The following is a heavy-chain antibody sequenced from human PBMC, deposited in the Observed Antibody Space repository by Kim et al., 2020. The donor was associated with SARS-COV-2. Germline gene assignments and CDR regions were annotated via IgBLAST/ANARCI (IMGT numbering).Heavy chain of an antibody. V-gene: IGHV4-39*01. Sequence: NPSLKSRVPISVDTSKNQFSLKLSSVTAADTAVYYCARHPLNYGDNWFDPWGQGTLVTVSS. J-gene: IGHJ5*02. D-gene: IGHD4-17*01. CDR3: ARHPLNYGDNWFDP.